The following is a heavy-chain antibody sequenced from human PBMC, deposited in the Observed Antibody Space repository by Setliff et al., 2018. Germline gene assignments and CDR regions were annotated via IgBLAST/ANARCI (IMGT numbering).Heavy chain of an antibody. J-gene: IGHJ6*03. V-gene: IGHV3-23*01. CDR2: IFGSGDNT. CDR3: AREKMATNYYYYYMDV. CDR1: GFSFSSYA. Sequence: GGSLRLSCAASGFSFSSYAMSWVRQAPGKGLEWVSKIFGSGDNTYYADSVKGRFTISRDNSKNTLYLQMTSLRAEDTATYFCAREKMATNYYYYYMDVWGKGTTVTVSS. D-gene: IGHD5-12*01.